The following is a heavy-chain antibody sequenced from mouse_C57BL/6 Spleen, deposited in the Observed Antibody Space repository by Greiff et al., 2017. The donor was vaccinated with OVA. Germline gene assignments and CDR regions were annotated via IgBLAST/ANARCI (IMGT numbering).Heavy chain of an antibody. V-gene: IGHV1-85*01. CDR1: GYTFTSYD. CDR2: IYPSDGST. Sequence: VQLQQSGPELVKPGASVKLSCTASGYTFTSYDINWVKQRPGQGLEWIGWIYPSDGSTKYNEKFKGKATLTVDTSASTAYMELHSLTSEDSAVHVCARGGSYAMDYWGQGTAVTVSS. J-gene: IGHJ4*01. D-gene: IGHD3-1*01. CDR3: ARGGSYAMDY.